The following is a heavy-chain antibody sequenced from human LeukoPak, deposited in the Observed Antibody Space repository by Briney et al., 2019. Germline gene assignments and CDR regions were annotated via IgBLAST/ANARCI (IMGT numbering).Heavy chain of an antibody. V-gene: IGHV3-53*01. D-gene: IGHD4-23*01. CDR2: IYSVGGS. CDR1: GFIVSDNY. CDR3: ARDPPYGGSRPYYYHFGMDV. J-gene: IGHJ6*02. Sequence: GGSLRLSCAASGFIVSDNYISWVRQAPGRWLEWPSVIYSVGGSSYADSGRGRFTISTDNSQTTLYLQMKSMRAEDTAVYYCARDPPYGGSRPYYYHFGMDVWGQGTTVTVSS.